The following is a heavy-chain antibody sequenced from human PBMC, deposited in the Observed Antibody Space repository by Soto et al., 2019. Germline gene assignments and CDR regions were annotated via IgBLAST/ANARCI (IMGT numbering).Heavy chain of an antibody. Sequence: GGSLRLSCAASGFTFSSYAMSWVRQAPGKGLEWVSAISGSGGSTYYADSVKGRFTISRDNSKNTLYLQMNSLRAEDTAVYYWAKDEHPPPRLLGWWFDPWGQGTLVTVSS. V-gene: IGHV3-23*01. CDR3: AKDEHPPPRLLGWWFDP. J-gene: IGHJ5*02. D-gene: IGHD2-15*01. CDR1: GFTFSSYA. CDR2: ISGSGGST.